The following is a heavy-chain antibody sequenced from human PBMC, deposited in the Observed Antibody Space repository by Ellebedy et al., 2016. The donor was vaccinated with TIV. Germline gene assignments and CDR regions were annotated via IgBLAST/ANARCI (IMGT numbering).Heavy chain of an antibody. Sequence: SETLSLXXTVSGGSFSSYYWSWIRQSAGKGLEWIGRIFMSGSTTYNPSLKNRVTMSVDASTTQLSLNLSSVTAADMAVYFCARLRQSRDRSHWYFDLWGRGTLVTVSS. CDR2: IFMSGST. CDR3: ARLRQSRDRSHWYFDL. V-gene: IGHV4-4*07. J-gene: IGHJ2*01. D-gene: IGHD1-14*01. CDR1: GGSFSSYY.